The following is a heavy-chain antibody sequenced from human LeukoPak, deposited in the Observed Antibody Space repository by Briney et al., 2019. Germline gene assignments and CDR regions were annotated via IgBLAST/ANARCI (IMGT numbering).Heavy chain of an antibody. Sequence: ASVKVSCKASGYTFTGYYMHWVRQAPGQGLEWMGWINPNSGGTNYAQKFQGRVTMTRDTSISTAYMGLSRLRSDDTAVYYCARDSRIVGATWWFDPWGQGTLVTVSS. CDR1: GYTFTGYY. CDR3: ARDSRIVGATWWFDP. J-gene: IGHJ5*02. D-gene: IGHD1-26*01. V-gene: IGHV1-2*02. CDR2: INPNSGGT.